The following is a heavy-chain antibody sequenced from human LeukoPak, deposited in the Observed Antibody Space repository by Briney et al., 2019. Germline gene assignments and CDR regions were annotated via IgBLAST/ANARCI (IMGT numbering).Heavy chain of an antibody. CDR3: ARGPAGYN. Sequence: GRSLRLSCAASGFTFSSYDMHWVRQAPGKGLEWVAVISYDGSNKYYADSVKGRFTISRDNLKNTLYLQMNSLRAEDTAVYYCARGPAGYNWGQGTLVTFSS. J-gene: IGHJ4*02. D-gene: IGHD1-1*01. CDR1: GFTFSSYD. CDR2: ISYDGSNK. V-gene: IGHV3-30*14.